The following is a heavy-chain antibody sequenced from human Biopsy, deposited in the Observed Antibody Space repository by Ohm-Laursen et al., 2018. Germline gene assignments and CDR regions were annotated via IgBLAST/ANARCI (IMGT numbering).Heavy chain of an antibody. CDR2: IIGIFRTA. D-gene: IGHD1/OR15-1a*01. J-gene: IGHJ5*02. V-gene: IGHV1-69*13. CDR1: GGTFSSSA. Sequence: SVKVSCKASGGTFSSSAITWVRQAPGQGLEWMGGIIGIFRTAHYAQKFQGRVTITADDFMSTAYMELSSLKSEDTAVYYCARGGGYNWNNGWFDPWGQGTLVTVSS. CDR3: ARGGGYNWNNGWFDP.